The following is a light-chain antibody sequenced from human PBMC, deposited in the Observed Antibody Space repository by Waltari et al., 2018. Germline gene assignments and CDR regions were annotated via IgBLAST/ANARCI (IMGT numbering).Light chain of an antibody. CDR3: ASYASTRKV. CDR2: GVD. Sequence: QSALTHPPSASGSPGQSVTIPCTGSIRDVGGYNYVYWYQQHPGKAPKLMIYGVDKRPSGVPDRFSGSKSGNTASLTVSGLQAEDEADYFCASYASTRKVFGGGTKLTVL. CDR1: IRDVGGYNY. V-gene: IGLV2-8*01. J-gene: IGLJ3*02.